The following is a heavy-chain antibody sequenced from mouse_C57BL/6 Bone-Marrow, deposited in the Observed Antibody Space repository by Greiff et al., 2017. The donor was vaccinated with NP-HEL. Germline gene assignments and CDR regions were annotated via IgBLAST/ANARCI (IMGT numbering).Heavy chain of an antibody. V-gene: IGHV8-2*01. CDR3: WRESIYDGYYQFSYYYAMDY. D-gene: IGHD2-3*01. Sequence: QVTLKECGPGILQPSQTLSLACTFSGISLSTSGMGLSWLRKPSGKALEWLASIWNNDNYYNPSLKSRLTISKETSNYQVFLKLTSVDTADSATYYGAWRESIYDGYYQFSYYYAMDYWGQGTSVTVSS. CDR1: ISLSTSGMGL. J-gene: IGHJ4*01. CDR2: WNNDNY.